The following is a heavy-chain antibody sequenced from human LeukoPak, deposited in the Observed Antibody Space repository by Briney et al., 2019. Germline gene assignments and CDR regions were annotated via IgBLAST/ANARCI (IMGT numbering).Heavy chain of an antibody. D-gene: IGHD2-2*01. J-gene: IGHJ3*02. CDR2: IYYSGST. V-gene: IGHV4-39*01. CDR1: GGSISSYY. CDR3: ARPVVPAAKGAFDI. Sequence: SETLSLTCTVSGGSISSYYWGWIRQPPGKGLEWIGSIYYSGSTYYNPSLKSRVTISVDTSKNQFSLKLSSVTAADTAVYYCARPVVPAAKGAFDIWGQGTMVTVSS.